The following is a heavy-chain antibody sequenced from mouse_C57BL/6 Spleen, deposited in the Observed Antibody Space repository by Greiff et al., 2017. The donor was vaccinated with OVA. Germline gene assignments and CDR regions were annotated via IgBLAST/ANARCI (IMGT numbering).Heavy chain of an antibody. V-gene: IGHV5-9-1*02. CDR3: TREGDDGYYPAWFAY. CDR2: ISSGGDYI. CDR1: GFTFSSYA. J-gene: IGHJ3*01. Sequence: EVKLMESGEGLVKPGGSLKLSCAASGFTFSSYAMSWVRQTPEKRLEWVAYISSGGDYINYADTVKGRVTISRDNARNTLYLQMSRLKSEDTAMYYCTREGDDGYYPAWFAYWGPGTLVTVSA. D-gene: IGHD2-3*01.